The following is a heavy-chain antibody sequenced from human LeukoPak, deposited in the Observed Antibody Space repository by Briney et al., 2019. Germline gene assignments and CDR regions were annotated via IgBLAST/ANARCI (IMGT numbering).Heavy chain of an antibody. J-gene: IGHJ6*02. CDR2: ISSSGSTI. CDR1: GFTFSSYE. D-gene: IGHD6-13*01. Sequence: GGPLRLSCAASGFTFSSYEMNCGRRAPGKGLEWFSHISSSGSTIYYAASVKGRFTISRDNAKKSLFLQMNSLRAEDTAVYYCARELKQLVLKNDYYYGMDVWGQGTTVTVSS. V-gene: IGHV3-48*03. CDR3: ARELKQLVLKNDYYYGMDV.